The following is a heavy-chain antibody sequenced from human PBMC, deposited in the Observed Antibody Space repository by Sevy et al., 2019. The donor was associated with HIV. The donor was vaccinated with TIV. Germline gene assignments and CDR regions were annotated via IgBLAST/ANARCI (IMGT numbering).Heavy chain of an antibody. CDR1: GFTFSAYS. D-gene: IGHD2-21*01. J-gene: IGHJ5*01. CDR2: ISSSSGTI. Sequence: GGSLRLSCAASGFTFSAYSMNWVRQAPGKGMEWVSYISSSSGTIYYADSVKGQFTISRDNAKSSLYLQMNGLRAEDTAVYYCARAGGDCYSKNECWFVSWGQGTLVTVSS. V-gene: IGHV3-48*01. CDR3: ARAGGDCYSKNECWFVS.